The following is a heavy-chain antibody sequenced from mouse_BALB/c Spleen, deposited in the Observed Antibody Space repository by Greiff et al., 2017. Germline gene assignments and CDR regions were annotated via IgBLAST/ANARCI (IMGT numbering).Heavy chain of an antibody. Sequence: EVHLVESGGGLVKPGGSLKLSCAASGFTFSDYYMYWVRQTPEKRLEWVATISDGGSYTYYPDSVKGRFTISSDNAKNNLYLQMSSLKSEDTAMYYCAGDYYGSIAYWGQGTLVTVAA. CDR3: AGDYYGSIAY. V-gene: IGHV5-4*02. CDR1: GFTFSDYY. J-gene: IGHJ3*01. CDR2: ISDGGSYT. D-gene: IGHD1-1*01.